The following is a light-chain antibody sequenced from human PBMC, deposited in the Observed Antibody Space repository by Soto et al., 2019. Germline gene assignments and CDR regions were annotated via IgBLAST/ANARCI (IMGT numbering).Light chain of an antibody. CDR1: QTISGSY. J-gene: IGKJ1*01. Sequence: EVVLTQSPGTLSLSPGERATLSCRPSQTISGSYLAWYQQKPDQAPRLLIYATSRRATGIPDRFSGSGSETDFTLTISRLEPEDFAVYYCQHYSMSPWTFGQGTKVEIK. CDR3: QHYSMSPWT. CDR2: ATS. V-gene: IGKV3-20*01.